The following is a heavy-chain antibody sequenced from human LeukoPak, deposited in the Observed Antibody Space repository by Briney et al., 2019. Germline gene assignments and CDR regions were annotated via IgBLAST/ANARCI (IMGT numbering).Heavy chain of an antibody. Sequence: ASVKVSCKASGYTFSGYYMHWVRQAPGQGLEWMGWINPNSGGTKYVQKFQGRVTMTRDTSISTAYMELSRLRSDDTAVYYCASGSLASYFDHWGQGTLVAVSS. CDR2: INPNSGGT. CDR1: GYTFSGYY. J-gene: IGHJ4*02. V-gene: IGHV1-2*02. D-gene: IGHD3-16*01. CDR3: ASGSLASYFDH.